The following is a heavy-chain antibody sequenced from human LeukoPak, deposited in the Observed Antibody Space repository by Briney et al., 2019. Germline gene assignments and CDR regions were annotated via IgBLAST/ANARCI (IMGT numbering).Heavy chain of an antibody. Sequence: SETLSLTCAVYGGSFSGYYWSWIRQPRGKGLEWIGEINHSGSTNYNPSLKSRVTISVDTSKNQFSLKLSSVTAADTAVYYCATYYDYVWGSYRYHYWGQGTLVTVSS. CDR3: ATYYDYVWGSYRYHY. D-gene: IGHD3-16*02. CDR1: GGSFSGYY. CDR2: INHSGST. J-gene: IGHJ4*02. V-gene: IGHV4-34*01.